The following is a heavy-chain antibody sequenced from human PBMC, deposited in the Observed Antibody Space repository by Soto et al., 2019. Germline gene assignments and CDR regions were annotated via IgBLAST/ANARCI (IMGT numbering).Heavy chain of an antibody. CDR2: IIPIFGTA. J-gene: IGHJ5*02. CDR1: GGTFSSYA. D-gene: IGHD1-26*01. Sequence: QVQLVQSGAEVKKPGSSVKVSCKASGGTFSSYAISWVRQAPGQGLEWMGGIIPIFGTANYAQKFQGRVTITADESTSTAYMALSSRRSEDTAVYDCAREVGATLNWFDPWGQGTLVTVSS. CDR3: AREVGATLNWFDP. V-gene: IGHV1-69*01.